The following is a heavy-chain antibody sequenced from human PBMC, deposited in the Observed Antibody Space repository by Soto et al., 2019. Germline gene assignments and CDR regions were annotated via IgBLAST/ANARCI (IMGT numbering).Heavy chain of an antibody. CDR1: GGSISSGGYY. V-gene: IGHV4-31*03. D-gene: IGHD3-10*01. CDR3: ARVSSTVRGVMGPRYYFDY. J-gene: IGHJ4*02. CDR2: IYYGGST. Sequence: PSETLSLTCTVSGGSISSGGYYWSWIRQHPGKGLEWIGYIYYGGSTYYNPSLKSRVTISVDTSKNQFSLKLSSVTAADTAVYYCARVSSTVRGVMGPRYYFDYWGQGTLVTVSS.